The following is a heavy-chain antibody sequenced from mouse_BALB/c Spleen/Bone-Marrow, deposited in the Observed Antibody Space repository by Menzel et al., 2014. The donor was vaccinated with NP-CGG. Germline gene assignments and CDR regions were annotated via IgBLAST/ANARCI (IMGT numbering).Heavy chain of an antibody. CDR2: INPDSSTI. J-gene: IGHJ3*01. Sequence: EVQLQQSGGGLVQPGGSLKLSCAASGFDFSRYWMSWVRQAPGKGLEWIGEINPDSSTINYTPSLKDKFIISRDNAKNTLYLQMSKVRSGDTALYYCARPLYDGYYVWFAYWGQGTLVTVSA. CDR1: GFDFSRYW. CDR3: ARPLYDGYYVWFAY. V-gene: IGHV4-1*02. D-gene: IGHD2-3*01.